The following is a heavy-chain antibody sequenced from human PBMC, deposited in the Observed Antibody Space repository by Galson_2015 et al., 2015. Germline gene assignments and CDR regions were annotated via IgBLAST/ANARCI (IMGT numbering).Heavy chain of an antibody. CDR1: GDSVSNNSAA. CDR3: ARGPVAFDI. J-gene: IGHJ3*02. Sequence: CAISGDSVSNNSAAWNWIRQSPSRGLEWLGRTYYRSGRDNDYAVSLKSRLTINPDTSKNQFSLQLNSVTPEDTAVYYCARGPVAFDIWGQGTIVTVSS. D-gene: IGHD1-14*01. CDR2: TYYRSGRDN. V-gene: IGHV6-1*01.